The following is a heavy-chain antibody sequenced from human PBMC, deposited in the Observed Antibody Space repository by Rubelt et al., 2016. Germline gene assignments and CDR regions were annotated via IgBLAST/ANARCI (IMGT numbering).Heavy chain of an antibody. V-gene: IGHV3-23*01. J-gene: IGHJ4*02. Sequence: MTWVRQDPGKGLEWVSGISANGDRTYYADSVKGRCTIYRDNSKNTLYLQMNNLRAEDTAIYYCAKYSSSTWYRGYIDYWGQGTLVTVSS. CDR3: AKYSSSTWYRGYIDY. CDR2: ISANGDRT. D-gene: IGHD6-13*01.